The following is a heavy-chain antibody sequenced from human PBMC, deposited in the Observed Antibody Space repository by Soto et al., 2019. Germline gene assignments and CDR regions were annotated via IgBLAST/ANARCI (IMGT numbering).Heavy chain of an antibody. Sequence: QVQLVQSGAEVKKPGASVKVSCKASGYTFSSYDINWVRQATGQGLEWMGWMNPNSGNTGYAQKFHGRVTMTRNTSISTAYMELSSLRSEDTAVYYCAREHSSSWRFDYWGQGTLVPVSS. CDR2: MNPNSGNT. V-gene: IGHV1-8*01. J-gene: IGHJ4*02. CDR3: AREHSSSWRFDY. CDR1: GYTFSSYD. D-gene: IGHD6-13*01.